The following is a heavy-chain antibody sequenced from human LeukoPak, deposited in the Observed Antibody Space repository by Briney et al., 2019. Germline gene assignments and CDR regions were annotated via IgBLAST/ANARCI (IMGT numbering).Heavy chain of an antibody. CDR3: ARASSYTGHLGW. CDR2: IYYSGST. Sequence: SETLSLTCTVSGGSVSSYYWSWIRQPPGKGLEWIGYIYYSGSTNYNPSLKSRVTISVNTSKNQFSLNLISVTAADTAVYYCARASSYTGHLGWWGQGTLVTVSS. J-gene: IGHJ4*02. V-gene: IGHV4-59*02. CDR1: GGSVSSYY. D-gene: IGHD2-2*01.